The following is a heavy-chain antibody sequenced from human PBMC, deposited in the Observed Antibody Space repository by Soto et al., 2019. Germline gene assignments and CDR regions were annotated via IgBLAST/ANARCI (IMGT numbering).Heavy chain of an antibody. V-gene: IGHV3-23*01. J-gene: IGHJ6*03. CDR3: AKALRFTFTTGYYMDV. CDR1: GLTFASYA. Sequence: EVQLLESGGGLVQPGGSLGLSFAASGLTFASYAWSGVGQAPGKGLGGVSVISGSGSTYSADSVKGRFTISRDSSKNTVYLQMNSLRAEDTAVYYCAKALRFTFTTGYYMDVWGRGTTVTVSS. D-gene: IGHD3-16*01. CDR2: ISGSGST.